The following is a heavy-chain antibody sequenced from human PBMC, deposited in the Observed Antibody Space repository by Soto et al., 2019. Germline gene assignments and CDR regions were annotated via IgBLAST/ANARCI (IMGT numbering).Heavy chain of an antibody. J-gene: IGHJ3*02. V-gene: IGHV4-59*01. Sequence: SETLSLTCTVSGGSISSYYWSWIRQPPGKGLEWIGYIYYSGSTNYNPSLKSRVTISVDTSKNQFSLKLSSVTAADTAVYYCARDPPYSHAFDIWGQGTMVTVSS. D-gene: IGHD1-26*01. CDR1: GGSISSYY. CDR3: ARDPPYSHAFDI. CDR2: IYYSGST.